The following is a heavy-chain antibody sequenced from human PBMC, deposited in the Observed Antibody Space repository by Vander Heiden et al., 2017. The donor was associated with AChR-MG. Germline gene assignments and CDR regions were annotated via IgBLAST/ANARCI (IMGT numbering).Heavy chain of an antibody. Sequence: QLQLQESGSGLVKPSQTLSLTCAVPGGSISSGGYSWSWIRQPPGKGLEWIGYIYHSGSTYYNPSLKSRVTISVDRSKNQFSLKLSSVTAADTAVYYCAGDYVWGSYRYFDYWGQGTLVTVSS. D-gene: IGHD3-16*02. J-gene: IGHJ4*02. CDR1: GGSISSGGYS. CDR2: IYHSGST. V-gene: IGHV4-30-2*01. CDR3: AGDYVWGSYRYFDY.